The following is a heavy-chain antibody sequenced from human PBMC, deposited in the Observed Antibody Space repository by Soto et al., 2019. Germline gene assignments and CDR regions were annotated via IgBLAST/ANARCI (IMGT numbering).Heavy chain of an antibody. CDR1: GYTFTSYY. Sequence: GASVKVSCKASGYTFTSYYMHWVRQAPGQGLEWMGIINPSGGSTSYAQKFQGRVTMTRDTSTSTVYMELSSLRSEDTAVYYCARPDFWSGYYGSDYYYYRMDVWGQAPTVTVSS. D-gene: IGHD3-3*01. CDR2: INPSGGST. CDR3: ARPDFWSGYYGSDYYYYRMDV. J-gene: IGHJ6*02. V-gene: IGHV1-46*01.